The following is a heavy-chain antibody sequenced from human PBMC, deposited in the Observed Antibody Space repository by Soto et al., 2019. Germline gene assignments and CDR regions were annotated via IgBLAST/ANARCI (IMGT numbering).Heavy chain of an antibody. Sequence: PGGSLRLSCAASVFTFSSYSVHWVRQVPGKGLEWVARISSDSFGAAYADSVKGRFFISRDIARNTLSLQMNSLRADDTAVYYCARDLGGPDYWGRGTSVNVSS. CDR3: ARDLGGPDY. CDR1: VFTFSSYS. D-gene: IGHD3-16*01. V-gene: IGHV3-74*03. J-gene: IGHJ4*02. CDR2: ISSDSFGA.